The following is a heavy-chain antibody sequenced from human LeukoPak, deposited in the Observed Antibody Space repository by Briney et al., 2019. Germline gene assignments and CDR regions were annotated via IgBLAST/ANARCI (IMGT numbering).Heavy chain of an antibody. CDR3: AKGGQNYDFWRFDY. Sequence: GGSLRLSCEAPGFTFSTYSMNWVRQAPGKGLEWVSSISGSGGSTYYADSVKGRFSISRDNSKNTLDLQMTGLRAEDTALYYCAKGGQNYDFWRFDYWGQGTLVTVSS. CDR1: GFTFSTYS. J-gene: IGHJ4*02. D-gene: IGHD3-3*01. CDR2: ISGSGGST. V-gene: IGHV3-23*01.